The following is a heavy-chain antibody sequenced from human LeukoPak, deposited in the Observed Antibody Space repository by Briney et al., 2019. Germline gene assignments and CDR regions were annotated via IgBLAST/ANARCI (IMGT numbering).Heavy chain of an antibody. D-gene: IGHD6-13*01. J-gene: IGHJ4*02. CDR3: VRHGSGYTSSWYCPLDY. CDR2: IYYSGIT. CDR1: GGSITTGTYY. V-gene: IGHV4-39*01. Sequence: KPSGTLSLTCAVSGGSITTGTYYWGWIRQPPGKGLEWIGTIYYSGITHYNPSFDSRLTISVDTSKNQFSLKLSSVTAADTAVYYCVRHGSGYTSSWYCPLDYWGQGTLVTVSS.